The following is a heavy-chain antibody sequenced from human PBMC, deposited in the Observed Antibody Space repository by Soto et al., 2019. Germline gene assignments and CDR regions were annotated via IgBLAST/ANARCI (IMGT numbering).Heavy chain of an antibody. J-gene: IGHJ4*02. V-gene: IGHV4-59*01. Sequence: QTLPLTCSVSGGSTSRYYWIWFRQLPGKGLEWIGYIYYSGSTNYNPSLKSRVTISVDTSKNQFSLKLSSVTAADTAVYCCAKETGRWEHYKNSLGEGTLVAVS. CDR1: GGSTSRYY. CDR2: IYYSGST. D-gene: IGHD3-10*01. CDR3: AKETGRWEHYKNS.